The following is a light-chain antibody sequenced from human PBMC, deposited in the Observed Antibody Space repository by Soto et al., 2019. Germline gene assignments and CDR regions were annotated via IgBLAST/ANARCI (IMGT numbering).Light chain of an antibody. CDR2: EVN. J-gene: IGLJ2*01. V-gene: IGLV2-14*01. Sequence: QSVLTQPASVSGSPGPSITISCTGTSRDVGGYNYVSWHQQHPGKAPKVIITEVNNRPSGVSNRFSGSKSGNTASLTISGLQAEDEADYYCISYVSSSTFVVFGGGTKL. CDR3: ISYVSSSTFVV. CDR1: SRDVGGYNY.